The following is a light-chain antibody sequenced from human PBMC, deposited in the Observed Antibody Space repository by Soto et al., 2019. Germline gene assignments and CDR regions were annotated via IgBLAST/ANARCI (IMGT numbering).Light chain of an antibody. V-gene: IGKV1-27*01. Sequence: DIQMTQSPSSLSAYLGDRVTITCRASQGISNYLAWYQQKPGRLPKLLLFGASTLQSGVTARFSGSGSGTLFTLTINGLLPEDVATYYCQKYDRDPFTFGPGTKVDFK. CDR3: QKYDRDPFT. J-gene: IGKJ3*01. CDR2: GAS. CDR1: QGISNY.